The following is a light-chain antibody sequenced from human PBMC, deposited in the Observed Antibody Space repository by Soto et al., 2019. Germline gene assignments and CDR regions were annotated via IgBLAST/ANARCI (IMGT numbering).Light chain of an antibody. J-gene: IGLJ1*01. Sequence: QSALTQPRSVSGSPGQSVTISCAGTSSDIGTYNYVSWYQQHPGRAPQLIIYDVIQRPSVVPDCFSGSKSDNTASLTISGLQAEDEADYYSSSYAGRYTYVFGTGTKVTVL. CDR3: SSYAGRYTYV. CDR2: DVI. V-gene: IGLV2-11*01. CDR1: SSDIGTYNY.